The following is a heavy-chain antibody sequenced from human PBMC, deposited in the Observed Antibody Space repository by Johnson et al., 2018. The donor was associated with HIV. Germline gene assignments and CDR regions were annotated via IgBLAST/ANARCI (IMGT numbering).Heavy chain of an antibody. CDR1: GFTFTSYD. V-gene: IGHV3-13*01. Sequence: VESGGSLRLSCAASGFTFTSYDMHWVRQATGKGLEWVSAIGTAGDTYYPGSVKGRFSISRDNSKNTLFLDMNSLRAEDTAVYYCARYGGGASEAFDIWGQGTMVTVSS. CDR2: IGTAGDT. CDR3: ARYGGGASEAFDI. D-gene: IGHD3-16*01. J-gene: IGHJ3*02.